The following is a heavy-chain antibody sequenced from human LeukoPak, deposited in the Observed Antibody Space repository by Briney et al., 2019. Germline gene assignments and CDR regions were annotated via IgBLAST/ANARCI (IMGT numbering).Heavy chain of an antibody. Sequence: SQTLSLTCTVSGGSISSGGYYWSWIRQPPGKGLEWIGYIYHSGSTYYNPFLKSRVTISVDRSKNQFSLKLCSVTAADTAVYYCARDPIVGDPDAFDIWGQGTMVTVSS. V-gene: IGHV4-30-2*01. D-gene: IGHD1-26*01. CDR1: GGSISSGGYY. J-gene: IGHJ3*02. CDR2: IYHSGST. CDR3: ARDPIVGDPDAFDI.